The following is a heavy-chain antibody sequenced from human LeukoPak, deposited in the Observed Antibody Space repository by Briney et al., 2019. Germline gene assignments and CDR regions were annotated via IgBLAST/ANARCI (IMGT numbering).Heavy chain of an antibody. V-gene: IGHV3-74*01. CDR3: ARDYCSSTSRYPDY. CDR1: GFTFSGYW. CDR2: INTDGSSA. Sequence: GGSLRLSCAASGFTFSGYWMHWVRQGPGKGLVWVSRINTDGSSASYADSVKGRFTISRDNAKNTLYLQMNSLRAEDTAVYYCARDYCSSTSRYPDYWGQGTLVTVSS. J-gene: IGHJ4*02. D-gene: IGHD2-2*01.